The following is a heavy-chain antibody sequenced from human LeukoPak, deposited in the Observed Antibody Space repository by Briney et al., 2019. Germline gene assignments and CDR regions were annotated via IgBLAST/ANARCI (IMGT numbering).Heavy chain of an antibody. J-gene: IGHJ6*03. Sequence: GRSLRLSCEGSGFIFRSYAMHWVRQAPGRGLEWLTFISYNGADIEYSDSVKGRFTISRDNSKKTLYLQMSSLRAEDTAVYYCVKGMLNYYYMDAWGEGTTVTVSS. CDR2: ISYNGADI. CDR1: GFIFRSYA. V-gene: IGHV3-30*04. D-gene: IGHD3-16*01. CDR3: VKGMLNYYYMDA.